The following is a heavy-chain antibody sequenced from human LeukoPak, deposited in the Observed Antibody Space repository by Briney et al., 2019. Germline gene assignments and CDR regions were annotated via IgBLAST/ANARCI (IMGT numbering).Heavy chain of an antibody. V-gene: IGHV1-69*01. CDR3: ARGGLYYDSTGYYYY. D-gene: IGHD3-22*01. CDR1: GGTFSTYA. Sequence: SVKVSCRASGGTFSTYAISWVRQAPGQGLEWMGGIVPIFGTANYAQKFQGRVTLTADESTSTAYMELSSLRSEDTAVYYCARGGLYYDSTGYYYYWGQGTLVTVSS. J-gene: IGHJ4*02. CDR2: IVPIFGTA.